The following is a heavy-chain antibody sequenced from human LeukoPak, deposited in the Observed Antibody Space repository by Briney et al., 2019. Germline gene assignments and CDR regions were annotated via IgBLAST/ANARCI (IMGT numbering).Heavy chain of an antibody. CDR2: IKGDGSST. CDR1: RFTFSTYW. CDR3: ARASTTVPNLLDH. Sequence: GGSLRLSCAASRFTFSTYWMHWVRQAPGKGLVWVARIKGDGSSTIYADSVKGRFTISRDNSKNTLYLQTSSLRVEDTAVYYCARASTTVPNLLDHWGRGTLVTVSS. V-gene: IGHV3-74*01. J-gene: IGHJ4*02. D-gene: IGHD4-17*01.